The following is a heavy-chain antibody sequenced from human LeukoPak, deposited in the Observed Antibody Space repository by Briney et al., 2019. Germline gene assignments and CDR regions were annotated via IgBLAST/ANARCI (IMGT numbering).Heavy chain of an antibody. Sequence: GASVKVSCKASGGTFSSYAISWVRQAPGQGLEWMGGIIPIFGTANYAQKFQGRVTITTDESTSTAYMELSSLRSEDTAVYYCARDETPEMTTVAPNAFDIWGQGTMVTVSS. J-gene: IGHJ3*02. V-gene: IGHV1-69*05. CDR3: ARDETPEMTTVAPNAFDI. D-gene: IGHD4-23*01. CDR2: IIPIFGTA. CDR1: GGTFSSYA.